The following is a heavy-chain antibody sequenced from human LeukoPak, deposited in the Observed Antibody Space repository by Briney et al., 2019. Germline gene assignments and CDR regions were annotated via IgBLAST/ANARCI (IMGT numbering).Heavy chain of an antibody. CDR2: ISNSDSTI. D-gene: IGHD4-17*01. CDR1: RFTFSSYE. CDR3: ARVTDDYGDHYYGMDV. V-gene: IGHV3-48*03. J-gene: IGHJ6*02. Sequence: GGPLRLSCAASRFTFSSYEMNWLRQAPGKGLEGVSYISNSDSTIHYADSVKGRFTISRDNAQNSLYLQMSSLRAEDTAVYYCARVTDDYGDHYYGMDVWGQGTTVTVSS.